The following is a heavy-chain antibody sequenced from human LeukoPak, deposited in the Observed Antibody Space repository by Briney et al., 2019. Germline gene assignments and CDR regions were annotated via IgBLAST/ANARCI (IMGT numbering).Heavy chain of an antibody. V-gene: IGHV3-7*01. CDR3: ARSLGDD. D-gene: IGHD3-16*01. CDR1: GLTFRTYW. J-gene: IGHJ4*02. CDR2: INQYGTEK. Sequence: GGYLRLSCAVSGLTFRTYWMTWVRQAPGKGLEWVASINQYGTEKYYVDSVKGRFTISRDNAKGSVYLQMNSLREEDTAVYYCARSLGDDWGQGTLVTVSS.